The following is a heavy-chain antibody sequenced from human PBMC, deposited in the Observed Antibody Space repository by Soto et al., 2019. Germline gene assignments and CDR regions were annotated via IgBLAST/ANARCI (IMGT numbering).Heavy chain of an antibody. D-gene: IGHD6-6*01. V-gene: IGHV3-23*01. Sequence: PGGSLRLSCAASGFTFSNYSMSWVRQAPGKGLEWVSGMNSGGRTYYADSVKGRFTISRDTSKNTLYLQMNSLRADDTAVFYCAKDLQYSSSRDYFYYGMDVWGQGTTVTVSS. CDR1: GFTFSNYS. J-gene: IGHJ6*02. CDR3: AKDLQYSSSRDYFYYGMDV. CDR2: MNSGGRT.